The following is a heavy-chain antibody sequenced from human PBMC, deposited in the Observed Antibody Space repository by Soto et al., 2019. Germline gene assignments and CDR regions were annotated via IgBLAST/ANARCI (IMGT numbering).Heavy chain of an antibody. Sequence: QVQLQQWGAGLLKSSETLSLTCAVYGGSFSGYYWSWIRQPPGKGLEWIGEINHSGSTNYNPSLKSRVTISVDTSKNQFSLKLSSVTAADTAVYYCARGLGSSWYERDYWGQGTLVTVSS. CDR2: INHSGST. V-gene: IGHV4-34*01. CDR3: ARGLGSSWYERDY. D-gene: IGHD6-13*01. J-gene: IGHJ4*02. CDR1: GGSFSGYY.